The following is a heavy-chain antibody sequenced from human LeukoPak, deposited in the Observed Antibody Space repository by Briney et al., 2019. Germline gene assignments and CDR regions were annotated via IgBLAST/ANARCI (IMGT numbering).Heavy chain of an antibody. V-gene: IGHV3-33*06. Sequence: GGSLRLSCAASGFTFTSYGMHWVRQAPGKGLEWVAVIWYDGSNKYYADSVKGRFTISRDNSKNTLYLQMNCLRAEDTAVYYCAKQYNSGIGGSESFQHWGQGTLVTVSS. J-gene: IGHJ1*01. CDR3: AKQYNSGIGGSESFQH. CDR2: IWYDGSNK. D-gene: IGHD3-10*01. CDR1: GFTFTSYG.